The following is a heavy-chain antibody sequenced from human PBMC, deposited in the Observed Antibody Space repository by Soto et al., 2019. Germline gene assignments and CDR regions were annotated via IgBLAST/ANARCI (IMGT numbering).Heavy chain of an antibody. J-gene: IGHJ4*02. Sequence: PSETLSLTCTVSGGSISSYYWSWIRQPPGKGLEWIGYIYYSGSTNYNPSLKSRVTISVDTSKNQFSLKLSSVTAADTAVYYCARLILGEDLVATYYLDYWGQGTLDTVSS. D-gene: IGHD5-12*01. CDR3: ARLILGEDLVATYYLDY. V-gene: IGHV4-59*01. CDR2: IYYSGST. CDR1: GGSISSYY.